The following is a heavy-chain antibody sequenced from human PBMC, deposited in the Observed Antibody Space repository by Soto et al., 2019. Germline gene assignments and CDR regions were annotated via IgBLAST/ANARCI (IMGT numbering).Heavy chain of an antibody. D-gene: IGHD3-3*01. J-gene: IGHJ6*02. V-gene: IGHV3-21*01. CDR3: ARNLRFNGYYYYYGMDV. Sequence: GGSLRLSCAASGFTFSSYSMNWVRQAPGKGLEWVSSISSSSSYIYYADSVKGRFTISRDNAKNSLYLQMNSLRAEDTAVYYCARNLRFNGYYYYYGMDVWGQGTTVTVSS. CDR2: ISSSSSYI. CDR1: GFTFSSYS.